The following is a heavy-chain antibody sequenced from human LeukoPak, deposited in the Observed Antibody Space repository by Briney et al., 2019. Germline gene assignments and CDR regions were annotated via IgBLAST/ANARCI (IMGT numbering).Heavy chain of an antibody. CDR3: ARGGGSSSNFIDY. CDR2: VYSSGSA. D-gene: IGHD6-6*01. CDR1: GGSISGYY. V-gene: IGHV4-59*12. Sequence: SETLSLTCNVSGGSISGYYWAWIRQPPGKGLEWIGFVYSSGSANYNPSLQSRVTISVDTSRSQFSLKLSSVTAADTAVYYCARGGGSSSNFIDYWGQGTLVTVSS. J-gene: IGHJ4*02.